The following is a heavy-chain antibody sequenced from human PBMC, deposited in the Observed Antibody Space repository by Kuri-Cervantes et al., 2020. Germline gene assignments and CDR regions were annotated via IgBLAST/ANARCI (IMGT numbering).Heavy chain of an antibody. Sequence: ASVKVSCKASGYIFTSYGFSWVRQAPGQGLEWMGWINAHNGNTKYTQKVQGRVTMTTDTFTSTAYMELRSLRSDDTAVYYCARGASRTISGVGVNFPEYFQFWGQGSLVTVSS. J-gene: IGHJ1*01. V-gene: IGHV1-18*01. CDR3: ARGASRTISGVGVNFPEYFQF. CDR2: INAHNGNT. D-gene: IGHD1-26*01. CDR1: GYIFTSYG.